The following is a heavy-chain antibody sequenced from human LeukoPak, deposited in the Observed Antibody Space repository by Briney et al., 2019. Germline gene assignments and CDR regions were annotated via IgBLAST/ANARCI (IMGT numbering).Heavy chain of an antibody. CDR1: GYTFSGYY. J-gene: IGHJ4*02. Sequence: ASVKVSCKASGYTFSGYYIHWVRQAPGQGLEWMGWIDPNSGDTSLHQKFLGRVTMTRDTSISAAYLDLRSLRFDDTAFYYCARDYNAAFDYWGQGTLVTVSS. V-gene: IGHV1-2*02. CDR2: IDPNSGDT. CDR3: ARDYNAAFDY. D-gene: IGHD3-10*01.